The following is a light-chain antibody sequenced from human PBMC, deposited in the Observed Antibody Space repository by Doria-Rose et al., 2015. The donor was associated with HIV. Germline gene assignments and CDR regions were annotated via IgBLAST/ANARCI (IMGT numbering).Light chain of an antibody. CDR1: PCISCY. V-gene: IGKV1-39*01. Sequence: DLQTAQSPSPLSAYVRDSATIPCRAGPCISCYLPWYQHKPGKAPKLLIYASSGLQSGVPSRFSGSGSGTDFTLTSSSLQPEDFATYYCQQSYSNPLTFGGGTKVEI. J-gene: IGKJ4*01. CDR2: ASS. CDR3: QQSYSNPLT.